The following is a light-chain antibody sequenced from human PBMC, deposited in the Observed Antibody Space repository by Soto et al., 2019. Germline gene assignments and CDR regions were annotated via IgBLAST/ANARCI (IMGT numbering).Light chain of an antibody. CDR3: QQYNSYSYT. CDR1: QSISSW. J-gene: IGKJ2*01. CDR2: DAS. V-gene: IGKV1-5*01. Sequence: DVQMTQSPSTLSASVGDRVTITCRASQSISSWLSWYQQKPGKAPKILIYDASSLESGVPSRFSGRGSGTEFTLTIGSLQPDDVATYYCQQYNSYSYTFGQGTKLEIK.